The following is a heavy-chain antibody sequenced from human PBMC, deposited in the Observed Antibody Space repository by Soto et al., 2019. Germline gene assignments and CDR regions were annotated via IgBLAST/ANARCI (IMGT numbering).Heavy chain of an antibody. J-gene: IGHJ3*02. Sequence: QVQLVQSGAEVKKPGASVKVSCKASGYTFINYYMHWVRQAPGQGLEWMGIINPNGGSTTYAQKLQGRVTLTRDTSTNTVNMGLSSLRSEDTAVYYCAREKWLVRRNDPFDIWGQGTMVTVSS. CDR1: GYTFINYY. D-gene: IGHD6-19*01. CDR2: INPNGGST. CDR3: AREKWLVRRNDPFDI. V-gene: IGHV1-46*04.